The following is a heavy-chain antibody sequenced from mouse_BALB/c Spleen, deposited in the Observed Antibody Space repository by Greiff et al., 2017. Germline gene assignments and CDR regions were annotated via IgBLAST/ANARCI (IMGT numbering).Heavy chain of an antibody. CDR3: ARIYYDVYYFDY. Sequence: EVQLQQSGAELVRPGALVKLSCKASGFNIKDYYMHWVKQRPEQGLEWIGWIDPENGNTIYDPKFQGKASITADTSSNTAYLQLSSLTSEDTAVYYCARIYYDVYYFDYWGQGTTLTVSS. CDR1: GFNIKDYY. V-gene: IGHV14-1*02. D-gene: IGHD2-4*01. CDR2: IDPENGNT. J-gene: IGHJ2*01.